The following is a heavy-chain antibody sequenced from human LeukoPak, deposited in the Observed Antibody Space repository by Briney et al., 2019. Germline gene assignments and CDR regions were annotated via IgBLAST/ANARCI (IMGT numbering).Heavy chain of an antibody. CDR3: VRQYGSGSYYTLHWFDS. J-gene: IGHJ5*01. D-gene: IGHD3-10*01. CDR2: IYPGDSDT. Sequence: PGESLKISCMGSGYSFTSYWIGWVRQMPGKGLEWMGIIYPGDSDTRYSPSFQGQVTISADKSVSTAYLQWSSLKASDTAIYYCVRQYGSGSYYTLHWFDSWGQGTLVSVTS. V-gene: IGHV5-51*01. CDR1: GYSFTSYW.